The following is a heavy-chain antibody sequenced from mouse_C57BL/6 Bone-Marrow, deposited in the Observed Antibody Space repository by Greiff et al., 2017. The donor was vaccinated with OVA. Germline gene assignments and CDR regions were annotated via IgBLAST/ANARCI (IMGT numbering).Heavy chain of an antibody. CDR3: ARTRVTTGGRDCDMDD. V-gene: IGHV1-55*01. CDR1: GYTFTSYW. Sequence: QVQLQQPGAELVKPGASVKMSCKASGYTFTSYWITWVKQRPGQGLAWIGDIYPGSGRTNYNEKFKSKATLTVDTSSSTAYMQLSSLTSEDSAVYDCARTRVTTGGRDCDMDDWGKGTTVTVSS. D-gene: IGHD1-1*01. CDR2: IYPGSGRT. J-gene: IGHJ4*01.